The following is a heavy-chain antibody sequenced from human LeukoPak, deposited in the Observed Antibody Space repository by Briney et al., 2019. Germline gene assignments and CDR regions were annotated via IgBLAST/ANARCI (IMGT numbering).Heavy chain of an antibody. Sequence: GGSLRLSCAAFGFTFSSYWMSWVRQAPGKGLEWMANIKQDGSEKYYVDSVKGRFTISRDNAKNSLYLQMNSLRAEDTAVYYCARDRQYSSSYYYYYYMDVWGKGTTVTVSS. CDR3: ARDRQYSSSYYYYYYMDV. CDR1: GFTFSSYW. CDR2: IKQDGSEK. D-gene: IGHD6-13*01. J-gene: IGHJ6*03. V-gene: IGHV3-7*01.